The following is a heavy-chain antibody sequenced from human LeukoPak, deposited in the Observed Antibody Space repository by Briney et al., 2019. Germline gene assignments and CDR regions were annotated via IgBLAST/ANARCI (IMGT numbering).Heavy chain of an antibody. Sequence: GGSLRLSCAASGFPVSNNYMSWVRQAPGKGLEWVSVIYRGDNTYYAESVKSRFTISRHNSKNTLYLQMNSLRAEDTAVYYCARDLFTATNSPYGMDVWGQGTTVTVSS. CDR2: IYRGDNT. D-gene: IGHD2/OR15-2a*01. CDR1: GFPVSNNY. CDR3: ARDLFTATNSPYGMDV. V-gene: IGHV3-66*01. J-gene: IGHJ6*02.